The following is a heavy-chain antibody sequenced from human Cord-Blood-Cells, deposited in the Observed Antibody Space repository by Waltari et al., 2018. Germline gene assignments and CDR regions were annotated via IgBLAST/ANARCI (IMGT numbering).Heavy chain of an antibody. CDR1: GFTFSSYA. Sequence: EVQLLESGGGLVQPGGSLRLSCAASGFTFSSYAMSWVRQAPGKGLGCVSAISGRGGSTYYAGSVKGRCTISGDNSKNTLYLQMNSLRAEDTAVYYCAKQDQKGAARLAVGFDYWGQGTLVTVSS. D-gene: IGHD6-6*01. J-gene: IGHJ4*02. V-gene: IGHV3-23*01. CDR3: AKQDQKGAARLAVGFDY. CDR2: ISGRGGST.